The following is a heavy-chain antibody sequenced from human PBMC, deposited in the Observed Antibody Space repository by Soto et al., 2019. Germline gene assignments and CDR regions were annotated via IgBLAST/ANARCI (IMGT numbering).Heavy chain of an antibody. CDR2: IYYSGST. J-gene: IGHJ6*02. Sequence: SETLSLTCTVSGGSISSGGYYWSWIRQHPGKGLEWIGYIYYSGSTYYNPSLKSRVTISVDTSKNQFSLKLSSVTAADTAVYYCARDSREQYDFWSGYTMKYGMDVWGQGTTVTVSS. D-gene: IGHD3-3*01. CDR1: GGSISSGGYY. V-gene: IGHV4-31*03. CDR3: ARDSREQYDFWSGYTMKYGMDV.